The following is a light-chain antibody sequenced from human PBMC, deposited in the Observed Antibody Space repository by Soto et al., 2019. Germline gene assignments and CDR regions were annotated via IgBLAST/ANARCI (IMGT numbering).Light chain of an antibody. CDR3: QQHNTFPRT. CDR1: QGIRND. Sequence: DIQMTQSPSSLSASVGDRVTITCRASQGIRNDLGWFQQRPGKAPERLIYFATTLESGVPSRFSGSGSGTEFTLTISSLQPEDFATYYCQQHNTFPRTFGQGTKVEIK. CDR2: FAT. J-gene: IGKJ1*01. V-gene: IGKV1-17*01.